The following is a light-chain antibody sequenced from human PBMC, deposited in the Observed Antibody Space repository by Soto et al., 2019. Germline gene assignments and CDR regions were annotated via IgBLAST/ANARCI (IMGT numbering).Light chain of an antibody. CDR2: RNN. CDR1: SSNIGSNY. J-gene: IGLJ3*02. V-gene: IGLV1-47*01. CDR3: AAWDDSMSGWV. Sequence: QSVLTQPPSASGTPGHWVTISRSGSSSNIGSNYLYWYQQRPGTAPKLLIYRNNHRHSGVPDRFSGSKSGTSASLAISGLRSEDEADYYCAAWDDSMSGWVFGGGIKLTVL.